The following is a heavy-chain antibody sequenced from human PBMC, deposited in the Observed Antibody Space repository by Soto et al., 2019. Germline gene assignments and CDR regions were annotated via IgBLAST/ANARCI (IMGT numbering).Heavy chain of an antibody. CDR1: GYTFTSYA. Sequence: QVQLVQSGAEEKKPGASVTVSCKASGYTFTSYAMHWVRKAPGQRLEWMGWINAGNGNTKYSQKFQGRVTITRDTNANTAYMELSSLRSEETAVYYCARESYGGEFDYWGQGTLVTVSS. D-gene: IGHD4-17*01. V-gene: IGHV1-3*05. CDR3: ARESYGGEFDY. CDR2: INAGNGNT. J-gene: IGHJ4*02.